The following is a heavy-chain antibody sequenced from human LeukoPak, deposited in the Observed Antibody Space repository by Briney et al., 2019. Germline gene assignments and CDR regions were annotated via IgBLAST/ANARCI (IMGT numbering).Heavy chain of an antibody. CDR1: GYTFTCYG. J-gene: IGHJ4*02. CDR2: MNPNSGNT. CDR3: ARVFSIAVAGTLGY. D-gene: IGHD6-19*01. V-gene: IGHV1-8*02. Sequence: ASVKVSCKASGYTFTCYGISWVRQAPGQGLEWMGWMNPNSGNTGYAQKFQGRVTMTRNTSISTAYMELSSLRSEDTAVYYCARVFSIAVAGTLGYWGQGTLVTVSS.